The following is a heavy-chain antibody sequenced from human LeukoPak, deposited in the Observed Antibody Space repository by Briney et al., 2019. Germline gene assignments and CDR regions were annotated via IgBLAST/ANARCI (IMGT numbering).Heavy chain of an antibody. V-gene: IGHV1-8*01. CDR2: MNPNSGNT. CDR1: GYTFTSYD. CDR3: ARGRGRFLEWLTARDYYYYGMDV. D-gene: IGHD3-3*01. Sequence: ASVKVSCKASGYTFTSYDINWVRQATGQGLEWMGWMNPNSGNTGYAQKFQGRVTMTRNTSISTAYMELSSLRSEDTAVYYCARGRGRFLEWLTARDYYYYGMDVWGQGTTDTVSS. J-gene: IGHJ6*02.